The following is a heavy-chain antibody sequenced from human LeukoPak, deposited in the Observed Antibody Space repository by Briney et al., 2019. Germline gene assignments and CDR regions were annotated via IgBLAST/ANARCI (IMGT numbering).Heavy chain of an antibody. CDR2: IYYSGST. CDR1: GFTFSSYS. V-gene: IGHV4-59*08. Sequence: GSLRLSCAASGFTFSSYSMNWIRQPPGKGLEWIGYIYYSGSTNYNPSLKSRVTISVDTSKNQFSLELSSVTAADTAVYHCARRRYCSSTNCYSGFDYWGQGTLVTVSS. J-gene: IGHJ4*02. CDR3: ARRRYCSSTNCYSGFDY. D-gene: IGHD2-2*02.